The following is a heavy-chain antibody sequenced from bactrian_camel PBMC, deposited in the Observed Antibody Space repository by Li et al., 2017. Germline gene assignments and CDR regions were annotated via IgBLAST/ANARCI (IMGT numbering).Heavy chain of an antibody. Sequence: HVQLVESGGVLVQPGGSLTLSCAASGFTFSSYWMYWVRQAPGKGLEWVSAISASGGTTIYADSVKGRFTISRDNAKNTVYLQMNSLKPEDTAVHYCVRDALWLARYYSTNDWAYWGQGTQVTVS. V-gene: IGHV3S1*01. CDR3: VRDALWLARYYSTNDWAY. CDR2: ISASGGTT. D-gene: IGHD4*01. J-gene: IGHJ4*01. CDR1: GFTFSSYW.